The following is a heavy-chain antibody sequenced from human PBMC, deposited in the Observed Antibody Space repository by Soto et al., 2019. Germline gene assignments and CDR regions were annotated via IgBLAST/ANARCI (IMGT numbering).Heavy chain of an antibody. V-gene: IGHV4-59*01. CDR1: GGSISSYY. CDR3: ARGQYSGYEWAHYFDY. CDR2: IYYSGST. D-gene: IGHD5-12*01. J-gene: IGHJ4*02. Sequence: PSETLSLTCTVPGGSISSYYWSWIRQPPGKGLEWIGYIYYSGSTNYNPSLKSRVTISVDTSKNQFSLKLSSVTAADTAVYYCARGQYSGYEWAHYFDYWGQGTLVTVSS.